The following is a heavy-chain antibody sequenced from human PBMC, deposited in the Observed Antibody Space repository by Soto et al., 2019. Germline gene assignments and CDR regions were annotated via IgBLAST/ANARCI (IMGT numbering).Heavy chain of an antibody. V-gene: IGHV6-1*01. J-gene: IGHJ4*02. CDR2: TYYRSKWIS. CDR3: ARDPPDFNSGFDF. CDR1: MDSVSNNRAT. Sequence: LTCAISMDSVSNNRATWNWIRQSPSGGLEWLGRTYYRSKWISDYAMSVKGRISINPDTSKNLVSLHLNFVTPEDTAVYYCARDPPDFNSGFDFWGQGTPVTVSS. D-gene: IGHD1-26*01.